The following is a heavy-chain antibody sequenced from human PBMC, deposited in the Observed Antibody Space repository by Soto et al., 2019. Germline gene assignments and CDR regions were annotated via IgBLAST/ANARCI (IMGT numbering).Heavy chain of an antibody. Sequence: QVQLVESGGGVVQPGRSLRLSCAASGFTFSSYGMHWVRQAPGKGLEWVAVISYDGSNKYYADSVKGRFTISRDNSKNTLSLQMNSLRAEDTAVYYCAKSGWELPLDYWGQGTLVTVSS. CDR3: AKSGWELPLDY. J-gene: IGHJ4*02. D-gene: IGHD1-26*01. V-gene: IGHV3-30*18. CDR2: ISYDGSNK. CDR1: GFTFSSYG.